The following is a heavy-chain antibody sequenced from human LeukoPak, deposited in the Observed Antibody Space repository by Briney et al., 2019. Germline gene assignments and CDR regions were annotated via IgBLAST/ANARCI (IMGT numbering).Heavy chain of an antibody. Sequence: GGSLRLSCAASGFTFDDYAMHWVRQAPGKGLEWVSGISWNSGSIGYADSVKGRFTISRDNAKNSLYLQMNSLRAEDTALYYCAKDIGRWLQGHDYWGQGTLVTVSS. CDR2: ISWNSGSI. D-gene: IGHD5-24*01. CDR3: AKDIGRWLQGHDY. J-gene: IGHJ4*02. CDR1: GFTFDDYA. V-gene: IGHV3-9*01.